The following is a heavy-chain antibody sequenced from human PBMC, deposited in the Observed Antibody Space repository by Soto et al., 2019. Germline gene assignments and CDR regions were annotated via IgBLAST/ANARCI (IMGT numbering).Heavy chain of an antibody. CDR3: ASYSSGYSSPPHWFDP. Sequence: GGSLRLSCAASGFTFSSYAMSWFRQAPGKGLEWVSAISGSGGSTYYADSVKGRFTISRDNSKNTLYLQMNSLRAEDTAVYYCASYSSGYSSPPHWFDPWGQGTLVTVSS. D-gene: IGHD3-22*01. CDR1: GFTFSSYA. J-gene: IGHJ5*02. CDR2: ISGSGGST. V-gene: IGHV3-23*01.